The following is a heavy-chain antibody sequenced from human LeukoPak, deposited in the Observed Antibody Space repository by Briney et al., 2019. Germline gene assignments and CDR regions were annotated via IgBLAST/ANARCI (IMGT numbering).Heavy chain of an antibody. CDR1: GYTFTGYY. CDR3: ARERARAAAGIGFWFDP. V-gene: IGHV1-2*02. J-gene: IGHJ5*02. D-gene: IGHD6-13*01. CDR2: INPNSGGT. Sequence: GASVKVSCKASGYTFTGYYMHWVRQAPGQGLEWMGWINPNSGGTNYAQKFQGRVTMTRDPSISTAYMELSRLRSDDTAVYYCARERARAAAGIGFWFDPWGQGTLVTVSS.